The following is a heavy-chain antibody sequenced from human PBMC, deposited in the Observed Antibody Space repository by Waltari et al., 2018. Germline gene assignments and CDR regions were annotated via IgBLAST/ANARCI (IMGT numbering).Heavy chain of an antibody. CDR3: AIGGSYMDY. Sequence: QVQLGQLGAVLRKPGSLLKRACTTAGTTFARYPVNRARQATGQSLGWMGRLMAYLGIANDAQTLRAKVAITADDSISTAYMQLSSLTSENTAVNYCAIGGSYMDYWGQGTMVTVSS. D-gene: IGHD3-10*01. V-gene: IGHV1-69*09. CDR2: LMAYLGIA. CDR1: GTTFARYP. J-gene: IGHJ4*02.